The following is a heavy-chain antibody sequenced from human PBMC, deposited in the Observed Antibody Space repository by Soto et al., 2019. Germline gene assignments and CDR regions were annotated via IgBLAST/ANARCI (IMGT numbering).Heavy chain of an antibody. J-gene: IGHJ4*02. Sequence: PSETLSLTCSVSGGSVSGGGHYWTWIRQQPGKGLEWIGFSFSGGSTYYNPSLRGRVVISVDTSKNQFSLTLTSATAADTAVYYCARDRCTGGDCYLGYWGQGTLVT. CDR3: ARDRCTGGDCYLGY. CDR2: SFSGGST. D-gene: IGHD2-21*02. CDR1: GGSVSGGGHY. V-gene: IGHV4-31*02.